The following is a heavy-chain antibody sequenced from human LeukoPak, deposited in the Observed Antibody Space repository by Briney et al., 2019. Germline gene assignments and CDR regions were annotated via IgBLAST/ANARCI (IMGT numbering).Heavy chain of an antibody. CDR2: INPNSGGT. D-gene: IGHD2-2*01. J-gene: IGHJ6*03. V-gene: IGHV1-2*02. CDR3: ASCSSTSCKNYYYYYMDV. Sequence: ASVKVSCKASGYTFTGYYMHWVRQAPGQGLERMGWINPNSGGTNYAQKFQGRVTMTRDTSISTAYMELSRLRSDDTAVYYCASCSSTSCKNYYYYYMDVWGKGTTVTVSS. CDR1: GYTFTGYY.